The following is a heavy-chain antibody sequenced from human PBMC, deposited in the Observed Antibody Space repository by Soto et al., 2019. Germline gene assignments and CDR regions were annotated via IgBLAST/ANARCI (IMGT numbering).Heavy chain of an antibody. J-gene: IGHJ4*02. CDR1: GFTFSSHA. D-gene: IGHD3-10*01. CDR3: YKTGWSSYFDY. V-gene: IGHV3-64D*06. Sequence: PGGSLRLSCSASGFTFSSHAMHWVRQAPGKGLEYVSAISDIGGSTFYADSVRGRFTISRDNSKNTLYLQMSSLRVEDTALYYSYKTGWSSYFDYWGQGTPVTVSS. CDR2: ISDIGGST.